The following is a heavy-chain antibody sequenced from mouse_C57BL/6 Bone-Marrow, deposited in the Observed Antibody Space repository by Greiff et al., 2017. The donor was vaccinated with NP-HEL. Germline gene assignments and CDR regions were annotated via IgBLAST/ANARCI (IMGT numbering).Heavy chain of an antibody. D-gene: IGHD2-4*01. Sequence: DVMLVESGGGLVQPGGSLSLSCAASGFTFTDYYLSWVRQPPGKALEWLVFIRNKANGYTTEYSASVKGRFTISRDNSQSILYLQMNALRAEDSATYYCARSIYYDYADDPFYAMDYGGQGTSVTVSS. CDR2: IRNKANGYTT. J-gene: IGHJ4*01. CDR3: ARSIYYDYADDPFYAMDY. CDR1: GFTFTDYY. V-gene: IGHV7-3*01.